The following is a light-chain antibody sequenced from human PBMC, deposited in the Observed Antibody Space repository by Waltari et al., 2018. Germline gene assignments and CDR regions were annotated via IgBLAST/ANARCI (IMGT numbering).Light chain of an antibody. CDR2: DVS. Sequence: QSALTQPASVSGSPGQSITISCTGTSSDVGGYNYVSWYQQYPGKAPKTIIYDVSNRPSGVSNRFSGSKSGNTASLTISGLQAEDEADYYCSSYTSSYTLVFGTGTKVTVL. J-gene: IGLJ1*01. CDR3: SSYTSSYTLV. V-gene: IGLV2-14*01. CDR1: SSDVGGYNY.